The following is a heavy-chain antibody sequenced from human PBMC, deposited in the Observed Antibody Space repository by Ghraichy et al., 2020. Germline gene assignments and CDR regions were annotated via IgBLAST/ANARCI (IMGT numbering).Heavy chain of an antibody. CDR1: GFTFSSYA. CDR3: ARSHSQPSRNCGGDCYSFDY. J-gene: IGHJ4*02. D-gene: IGHD2-21*02. CDR2: ISYDGSNK. Sequence: GGSLRLSCAASGFTFSSYAMHWVRQAPGKGLEWVAVISYDGSNKYYADSVKGRFTISRDNSKNTLYLQMNSLRAEDTAVYYCARSHSQPSRNCGGDCYSFDYWGQGTLVTVSS. V-gene: IGHV3-30-3*01.